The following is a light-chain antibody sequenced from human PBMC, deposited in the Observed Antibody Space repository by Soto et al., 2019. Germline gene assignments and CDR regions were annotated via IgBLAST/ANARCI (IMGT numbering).Light chain of an antibody. CDR3: QQRNGWPPIT. CDR2: GAS. Sequence: IVLTQSPGTLSLSPGERATLSCGAIKSVGSSYFAWCQQKPGHAPRLLIYGASSRATGITDRFSGSGSGTDFTLPISRLEPEDFAVYYCQQRNGWPPITFGQGTRLEIK. CDR1: KSVGSSY. V-gene: IGKV3D-20*02. J-gene: IGKJ5*01.